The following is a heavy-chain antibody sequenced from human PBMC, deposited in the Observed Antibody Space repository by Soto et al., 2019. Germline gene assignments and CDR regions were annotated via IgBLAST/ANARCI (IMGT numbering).Heavy chain of an antibody. D-gene: IGHD2-21*01. CDR3: ARQVGRPEVLWYFDQ. V-gene: IGHV4-59*08. CDR2: IYYSGST. J-gene: IGHJ4*02. Sequence: PSETLSLTCTVSGGSISSYYWSWIRQPPGKGLEWIGYIYYSGSTNYNPSLKSRVTISVDTSKNQFSLKLSSVTAADTAVYYCARQVGRPEVLWYFDQWGQGTLVNVSS. CDR1: GGSISSYY.